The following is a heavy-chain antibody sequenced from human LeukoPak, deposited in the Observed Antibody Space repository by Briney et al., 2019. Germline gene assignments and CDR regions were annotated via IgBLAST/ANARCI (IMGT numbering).Heavy chain of an antibody. CDR3: AKAMATVGRAPYYFDY. CDR2: ISGSGGST. J-gene: IGHJ4*02. Sequence: PGGSLRLSCAASGFTFSSYAMSWVRQAPGKGLEWVSAISGSGGSTYYADSVKGRSTISRDTSKNTLYLQMNSLRAEDTAVYYCAKAMATVGRAPYYFDYWGQGTLVTVSS. CDR1: GFTFSSYA. D-gene: IGHD5-24*01. V-gene: IGHV3-23*01.